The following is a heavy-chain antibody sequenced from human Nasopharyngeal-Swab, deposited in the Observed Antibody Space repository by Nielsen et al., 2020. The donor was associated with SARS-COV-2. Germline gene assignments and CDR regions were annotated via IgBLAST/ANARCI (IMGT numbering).Heavy chain of an antibody. CDR3: ARGHYGLDV. J-gene: IGHJ6*02. CDR1: GFTFSDHY. V-gene: IGHV3-11*06. Sequence: GESLKISCAASGFTFSDHYMTWIRQAPGKGLEWVSYIHTSGTYTDYADSVKGRFTISRDNAKNSLYLQMNTLRTEDTAVYYCARGHYGLDVWGQGTTVTVSS. CDR2: IHTSGTYT.